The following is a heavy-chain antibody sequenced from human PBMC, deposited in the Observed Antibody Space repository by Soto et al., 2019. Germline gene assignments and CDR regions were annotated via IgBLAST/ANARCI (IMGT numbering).Heavy chain of an antibody. J-gene: IGHJ4*02. CDR1: GYTFTSYG. CDR3: ARVPNVWGPWSPPPNY. Sequence: ASVKVSCKASGYTFTSYGISWVRQAPGQGLEWMGWISAYNGNTNYAQKLQGRVTMTTDTPTSTAYMELRSLRSDDTAVYYCARVPNVWGPWSPPPNYWGQGTLVTVSS. D-gene: IGHD3-16*01. CDR2: ISAYNGNT. V-gene: IGHV1-18*01.